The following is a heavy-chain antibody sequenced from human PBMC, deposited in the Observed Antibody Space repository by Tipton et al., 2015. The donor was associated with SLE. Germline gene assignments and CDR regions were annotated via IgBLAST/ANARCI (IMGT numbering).Heavy chain of an antibody. Sequence: VQLVQSGAEVKKPGESLKIACKGSGYNFANFWIAWVRQMPGKGLEWMAIISLSDSDTRYSPSFQGQVTMSVDKSIGTAYLQWSSLRASDTAMYYCAIRRSIDGAPFDFWGQGTLVTVSS. J-gene: IGHJ4*02. CDR2: ISLSDSDT. V-gene: IGHV5-51*03. D-gene: IGHD6-6*01. CDR1: GYNFANFW. CDR3: AIRRSIDGAPFDF.